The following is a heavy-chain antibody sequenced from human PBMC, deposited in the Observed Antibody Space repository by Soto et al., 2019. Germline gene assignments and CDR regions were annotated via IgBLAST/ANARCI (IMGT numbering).Heavy chain of an antibody. CDR3: ARGQPTKEARGYYGMYV. V-gene: IGHV1-2*04. CDR1: GYTFTGYY. CDR2: INPNSGGT. Sequence: ALVKVSCKASGYTFTGYYMHWVRQAPGQGIEWMGWINPNSGGTNYAQKFQGWVTMTRDTSISTAYMELSRLRSDDTAVYYCARGQPTKEARGYYGMYVWGQGTTVTVSS. D-gene: IGHD1-1*01. J-gene: IGHJ6*02.